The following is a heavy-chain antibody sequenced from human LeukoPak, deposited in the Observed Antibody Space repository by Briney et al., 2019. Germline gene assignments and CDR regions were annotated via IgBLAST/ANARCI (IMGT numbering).Heavy chain of an antibody. CDR2: IYPGDSDT. Sequence: GESLKISCKGSGYSFTSYWIGWVRQVPGRGLGWMGIIYPGDSDTRYSPSFQGQVTISVGKSIRTAYLQWSSLKASDTAMYYCARLLGSDYGADWGRGTLVTVSS. CDR1: GYSFTSYW. V-gene: IGHV5-51*01. CDR3: ARLLGSDYGAD. J-gene: IGHJ4*02. D-gene: IGHD4-17*01.